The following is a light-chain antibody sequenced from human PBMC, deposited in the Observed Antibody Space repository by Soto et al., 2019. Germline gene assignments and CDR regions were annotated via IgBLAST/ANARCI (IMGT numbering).Light chain of an antibody. V-gene: IGKV3-15*01. CDR3: QQYNNWPPYT. CDR2: GAS. CDR1: QNINSN. Sequence: EIVMTQSPATLSVSPGERATLSCRASQNINSNLAWYQQKPGQAARLLIYGASTRATDIPARFSGSGSRTEFTLTISSLQSEDFALYYCQQYNNWPPYTFGQGTKLEIK. J-gene: IGKJ2*01.